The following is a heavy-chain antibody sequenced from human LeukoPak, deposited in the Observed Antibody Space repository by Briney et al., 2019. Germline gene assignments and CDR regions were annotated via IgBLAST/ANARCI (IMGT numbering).Heavy chain of an antibody. CDR2: IKEDGSEK. V-gene: IGHV3-7*03. CDR1: GFIFSRFW. Sequence: GGSLRLSCEASGFIFSRFWMNWVRQAPGKGLEWVATIKEDGSEKYYVDSMRGRITISRDNAKNSLYLQMSSLRAEDTAMYYCARLSGSGSTPFDYWGQGTLVTVSP. J-gene: IGHJ4*02. CDR3: ARLSGSGSTPFDY. D-gene: IGHD3-10*01.